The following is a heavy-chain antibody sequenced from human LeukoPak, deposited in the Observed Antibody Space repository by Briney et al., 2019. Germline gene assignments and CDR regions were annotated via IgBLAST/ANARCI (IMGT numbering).Heavy chain of an antibody. D-gene: IGHD3-10*01. Sequence: GASVKVSCKASGDTFGRSTVSWVRQAPRQGLEWLGGIIPKFGSTNYAQKFQGRLTVSADESTGTANMEHSGLTSEDTAYYYCAARPTSGWFAIYFCSWGQGSLVTVSS. CDR1: GDTFGRST. CDR3: AARPTSGWFAIYFCS. CDR2: IIPKFGST. V-gene: IGHV1-69*01. J-gene: IGHJ5*02.